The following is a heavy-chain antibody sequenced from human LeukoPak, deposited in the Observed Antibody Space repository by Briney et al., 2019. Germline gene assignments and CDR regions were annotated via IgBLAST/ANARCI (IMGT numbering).Heavy chain of an antibody. CDR2: IRAYNGNT. CDR3: AKEGLSPRYCSSTSCYRVYYYYYGMDV. CDR1: GYTFTSYG. V-gene: IGHV1-18*01. J-gene: IGHJ6*02. Sequence: ASVKVSCKASGYTFTSYGISWVRQAPGQGLEWMGWIRAYNGNTNYAQKLQGRVTMNTDTSTSTAYMELRSLRSDDTAVYYCAKEGLSPRYCSSTSCYRVYYYYYGMDVWGQGTTVTVSS. D-gene: IGHD2-2*01.